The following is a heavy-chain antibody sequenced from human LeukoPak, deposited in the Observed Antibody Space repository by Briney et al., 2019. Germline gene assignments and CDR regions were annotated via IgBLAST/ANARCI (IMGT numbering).Heavy chain of an antibody. CDR3: ARGITSQNIVLEYYYYYYMDV. Sequence: GGSLRLSCAASGFTFDDYAMHWVRQAPGKGLEWVSGISWNSGSIGYADSVKGRFTISRDNAKNSLYLQMNSLRAEDTAVYYCARGITSQNIVLEYYYYYYMDVWGKGTTVTISS. V-gene: IGHV3-9*01. J-gene: IGHJ6*03. CDR1: GFTFDDYA. D-gene: IGHD3-16*02. CDR2: ISWNSGSI.